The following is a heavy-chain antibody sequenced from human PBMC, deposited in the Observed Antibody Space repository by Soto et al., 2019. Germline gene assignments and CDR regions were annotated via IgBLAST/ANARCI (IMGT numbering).Heavy chain of an antibody. CDR2: IYYSGST. J-gene: IGHJ4*02. Sequence: QLQLQESGPGLVKPSETLSLTCTVSGGSISSSSYYWGWIRQPPGKGLEWIGSIYYSGSTYYNPSLKSRVTISVDTSKNQFSLKLSSVTAADTAVYYCARETYYYDSSGYYPFDYWGQGTLVTVSS. CDR1: GGSISSSSYY. D-gene: IGHD3-22*01. CDR3: ARETYYYDSSGYYPFDY. V-gene: IGHV4-39*01.